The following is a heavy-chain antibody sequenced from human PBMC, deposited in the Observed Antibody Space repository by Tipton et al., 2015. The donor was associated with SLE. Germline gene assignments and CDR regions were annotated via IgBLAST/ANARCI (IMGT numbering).Heavy chain of an antibody. D-gene: IGHD5-12*01. Sequence: GLVKPSETLSLTCAVYGGSFSGYYWSWIRQPPGKGLEWIGEIDHSGTTNYNPSLKSRVTISVDTSKNQFSLQLNSVTAADTAIYYCARVSQDMVVTGNWYFDLWGRGTLVTVSS. CDR2: IDHSGTT. V-gene: IGHV4-34*01. J-gene: IGHJ2*01. CDR3: ARVSQDMVVTGNWYFDL. CDR1: GGSFSGYY.